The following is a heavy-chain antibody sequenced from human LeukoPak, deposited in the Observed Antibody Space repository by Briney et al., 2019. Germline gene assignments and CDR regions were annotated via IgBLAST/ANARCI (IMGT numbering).Heavy chain of an antibody. V-gene: IGHV3-21*01. CDR3: AREPPDCSSTSCQPYYYYYYMDV. CDR2: ISSSSSYI. CDR1: GFTFSSYS. J-gene: IGHJ6*03. Sequence: PGGSLRLSCAASGFTFSSYSMNWVRQAPGKGLEWVSSISSSSSYIYYADSVKGRFTISRDNAKNSLYLQMNSLRAEDTAVSYCAREPPDCSSTSCQPYYYYYYMDVWGKGTTVTVSS. D-gene: IGHD2-2*01.